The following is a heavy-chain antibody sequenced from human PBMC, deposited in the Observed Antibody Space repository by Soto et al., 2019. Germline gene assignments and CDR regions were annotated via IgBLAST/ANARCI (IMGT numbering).Heavy chain of an antibody. CDR3: AKDLSGIAARIYYYYYYMDV. CDR2: ISGSGGST. V-gene: IGHV3-23*01. CDR1: GFTFSSYA. J-gene: IGHJ6*03. D-gene: IGHD6-6*01. Sequence: GGSLRLSCAASGFTFSSYAMSWVRQAPGKGLEWVSAISGSGGSTYYADSVKGRFTISRDNSKNTLYLQMNSLRAEDTAVYYCAKDLSGIAARIYYYYYYMDVWGKGTTVTVSS.